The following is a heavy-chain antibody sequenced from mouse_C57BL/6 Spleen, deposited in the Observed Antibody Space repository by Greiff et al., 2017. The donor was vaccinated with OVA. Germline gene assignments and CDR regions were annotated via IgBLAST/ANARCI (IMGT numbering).Heavy chain of an antibody. J-gene: IGHJ2*01. V-gene: IGHV1-19*01. CDR3: ARSDYYGSSYHFDY. D-gene: IGHD1-1*01. Sequence: EVQLQQSGPVLVKPGASVKMSCKASGYTFTDYYMNWVKQSHGKSLEWIGVINPYNGGTSYNQKFKGKATLTVDKSSSTAYMELNSLTSEDSAVYYCARSDYYGSSYHFDYWGQGTTLTVSS. CDR2: INPYNGGT. CDR1: GYTFTDYY.